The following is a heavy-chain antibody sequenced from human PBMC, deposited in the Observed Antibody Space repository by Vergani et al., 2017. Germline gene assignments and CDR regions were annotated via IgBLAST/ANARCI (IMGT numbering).Heavy chain of an antibody. D-gene: IGHD3-16*02. V-gene: IGHV3-23*01. CDR1: GFTFTNYA. CDR3: AKDSDDYVWGSYRIYGSFNY. Sequence: DVQLLESGGGLIQSGGSLRLSCATSGFTFTNYAMSWVRQTPGKGLEWISPIDDGGASTYYADSVKGRFTISRDNSNNTLYLQMHSLRAEDTAIYYCAKDSDDYVWGSYRIYGSFNYWCLGTLVTVSS. CDR2: IDDGGAST. J-gene: IGHJ4*02.